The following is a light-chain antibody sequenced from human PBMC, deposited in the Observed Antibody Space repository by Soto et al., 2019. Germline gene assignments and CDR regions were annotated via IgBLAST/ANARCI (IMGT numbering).Light chain of an antibody. CDR3: QQYKDWPWT. CDR2: DAS. V-gene: IGKV3-15*01. J-gene: IGKJ1*01. Sequence: EIVMTQSPATLSVSPGDRATLPCRASQSVSGQVAWYQQRPGQAPRLLFYDASTRATGLPARFSGSASGTEFTLTISGLQSEYVAIYYCQQYKDWPWTFCQGPKLDIK. CDR1: QSVSGQ.